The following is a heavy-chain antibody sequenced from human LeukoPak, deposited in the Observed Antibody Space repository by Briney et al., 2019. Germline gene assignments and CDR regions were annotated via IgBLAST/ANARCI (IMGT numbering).Heavy chain of an antibody. V-gene: IGHV4-39*01. CDR2: IYYSGST. J-gene: IGHJ4*02. D-gene: IGHD3-22*01. CDR1: GGSISSSSYY. Sequence: SETLSLTCTVSGGSISSSSYYWGWLRQPPGKGLEWIGSIYYSGSTYYNPSLKSRVTISVDTSKNQFSLKLSSVTAADTAVYYCARHVGVTYYYDSSGYYFDYWGQGTLVAVSS. CDR3: ARHVGVTYYYDSSGYYFDY.